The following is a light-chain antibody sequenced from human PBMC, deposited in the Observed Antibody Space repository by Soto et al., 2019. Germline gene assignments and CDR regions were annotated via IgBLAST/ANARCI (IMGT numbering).Light chain of an antibody. CDR1: SSDVGGYNF. Sequence: QSALTQPASVSGSPGQSITISCTGTSSDVGGYNFVSWYQHHPGKAPKFMIYEVTNRPSGVSNRFSGSKSGNTASLTSSGLQAEDEADYYCSSYTSSSTLVFGTGTKLTVL. V-gene: IGLV2-14*01. J-gene: IGLJ1*01. CDR2: EVT. CDR3: SSYTSSSTLV.